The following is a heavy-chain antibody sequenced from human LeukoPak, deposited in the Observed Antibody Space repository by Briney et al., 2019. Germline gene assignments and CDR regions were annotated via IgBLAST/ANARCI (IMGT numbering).Heavy chain of an antibody. V-gene: IGHV4-59*08. J-gene: IGHJ6*02. Sequence: SETLSLTCAVSGGSMCRYYWSWIRQPPGKGLEWIGYIFYSGSTNYNPSLKSRVSISVDTSKNQFSLKLTSVTAADTAVYYCARTLDCSTTSCSYGMDVWGQGTTVTVPS. CDR3: ARTLDCSTTSCSYGMDV. D-gene: IGHD2-2*01. CDR2: IFYSGST. CDR1: GGSMCRYY.